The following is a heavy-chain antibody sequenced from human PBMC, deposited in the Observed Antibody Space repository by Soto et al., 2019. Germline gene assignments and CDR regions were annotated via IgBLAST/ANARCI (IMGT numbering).Heavy chain of an antibody. J-gene: IGHJ6*02. CDR1: GGSISSGGYY. D-gene: IGHD5-12*01. CDR2: IYYSGST. Sequence: QVQLQESGPGLVKPSQTLSLTCTVSGGSISSGGYYWSWIRQHPGKGLEWIGYIYYSGSTYYNPSRKSRVTISVDTSKNQFSLKLSSVTAAGTAVYYCARIVATTWLKWDYYYYGMDVWGQGTTVTVSS. V-gene: IGHV4-31*03. CDR3: ARIVATTWLKWDYYYYGMDV.